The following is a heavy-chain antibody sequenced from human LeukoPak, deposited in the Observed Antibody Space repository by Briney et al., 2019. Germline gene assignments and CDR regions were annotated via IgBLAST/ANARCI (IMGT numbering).Heavy chain of an antibody. D-gene: IGHD4-11*01. CDR3: ARGDYSNYRFRPRVGYFDY. Sequence: SETLSLTCTVPGVSITTYYWSWIRQPPGEGLEWIGYIYYTGSTNYNPSLKSRVTISADTSKNEFSLRLTSVTAADTAVYYCARGDYSNYRFRPRVGYFDYWGQGTLVTVSS. V-gene: IGHV4-59*01. CDR2: IYYTGST. CDR1: GVSITTYY. J-gene: IGHJ4*02.